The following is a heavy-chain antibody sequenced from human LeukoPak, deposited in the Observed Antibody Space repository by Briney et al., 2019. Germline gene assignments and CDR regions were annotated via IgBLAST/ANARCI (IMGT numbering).Heavy chain of an antibody. Sequence: GGSLRLPCAASGFTFSSYGMHWVRQAPGKGLEWVAVIWYDGSNKYYADSVKGRFTISRDNSKNTLYLQMNSLRAEDTAVYYCARMKQSYSYGSPFDYWGQGTLVTVSS. CDR3: ARMKQSYSYGSPFDY. D-gene: IGHD5-18*01. CDR2: IWYDGSNK. V-gene: IGHV3-33*01. J-gene: IGHJ4*02. CDR1: GFTFSSYG.